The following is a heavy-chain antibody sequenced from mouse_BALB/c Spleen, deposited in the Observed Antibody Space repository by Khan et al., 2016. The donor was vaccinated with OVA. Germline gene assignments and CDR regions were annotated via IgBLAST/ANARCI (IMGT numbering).Heavy chain of an antibody. CDR1: GYPFTSYW. V-gene: IGHV1S41*01. D-gene: IGHD1-1*01. CDR2: ISPGSGTP. J-gene: IGHJ4*01. CDR3: ARENYYGSSHYAMDY. Sequence: DLVKPGASVKLSCKASGYPFTSYWINWIKQRPGQGLEWIGRISPGSGTPYYNAMFKGKATLTVDISSNPAYLQLSSLSSEDSAVYFCARENYYGSSHYAMDYWGQGTSVTVSS.